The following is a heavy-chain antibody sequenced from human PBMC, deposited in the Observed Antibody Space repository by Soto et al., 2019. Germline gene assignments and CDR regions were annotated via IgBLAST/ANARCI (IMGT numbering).Heavy chain of an antibody. D-gene: IGHD5-18*01. V-gene: IGHV4-4*02. CDR2: IYHSGST. CDR3: ARTPWDGYTGYYFDY. CDR1: GGSISSSYW. J-gene: IGHJ4*02. Sequence: QVQLQVSGPGLVRPSGTLSLTCAVSGGSISSSYWWSWVRQPPGEGLEWIGEIYHSGSTNYNPSLKSRVTISVDKSKNQFSLKLSSVTAADTAVYSCARTPWDGYTGYYFDYWGQGTLVTVSS.